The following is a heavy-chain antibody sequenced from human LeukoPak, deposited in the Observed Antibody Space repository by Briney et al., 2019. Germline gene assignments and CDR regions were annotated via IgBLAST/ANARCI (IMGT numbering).Heavy chain of an antibody. CDR3: VSVPIFGVVHFDY. J-gene: IGHJ4*02. V-gene: IGHV1-2*02. Sequence: ASVKVSCKASGYTFTGYYMHWVRQAPGQGLEWMGWINPNSGGTNYAQKFQGRVTMTRDTSISTAYMELSRLRSDDAAVYYCVSVPIFGVVHFDYWGQGTLVTVSS. CDR2: INPNSGGT. D-gene: IGHD3-3*01. CDR1: GYTFTGYY.